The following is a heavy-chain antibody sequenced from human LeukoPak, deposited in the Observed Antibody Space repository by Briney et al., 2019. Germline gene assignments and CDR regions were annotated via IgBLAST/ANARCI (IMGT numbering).Heavy chain of an antibody. J-gene: IGHJ4*02. CDR3: AKTRNDGDDFADHGYQ. CDR2: IRSNGAGT. Sequence: AGGSLRLSCAASGFTFRSSAMSWVRQAPGKGLEWVSTIRSNGAGTYYADSVKGRFTISRDNSKDTLYLHMKSLRGDDTALYYCAKTRNDGDDFADHGYQWGQGTLVTVSS. CDR1: GFTFRSSA. D-gene: IGHD4-17*01. V-gene: IGHV3-23*01.